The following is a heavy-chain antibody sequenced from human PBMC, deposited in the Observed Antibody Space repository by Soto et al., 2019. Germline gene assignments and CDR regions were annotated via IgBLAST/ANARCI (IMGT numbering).Heavy chain of an antibody. D-gene: IGHD2-8*01. CDR1: GFTFSTYA. Sequence: EVQLLEFGGGLVQPGGSLRLSCAASGFTFSTYAMSWVRQAPGKGLEWVSGLYGSGRGISYADSVKGRFTISRDNSNDILELEMRSLRVEDTAVYYCAKDRQPDGLWPFDHWGQGTLVIVSS. J-gene: IGHJ4*02. CDR3: AKDRQPDGLWPFDH. CDR2: LYGSGRGI. V-gene: IGHV3-23*01.